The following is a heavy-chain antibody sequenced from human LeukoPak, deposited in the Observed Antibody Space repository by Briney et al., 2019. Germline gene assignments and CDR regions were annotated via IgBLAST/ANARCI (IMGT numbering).Heavy chain of an antibody. J-gene: IGHJ4*02. CDR2: IYYSGST. CDR1: GGSISSYY. CDR3: ARDRSNTHYFDY. D-gene: IGHD2/OR15-2a*01. V-gene: IGHV4-59*12. Sequence: SETLSLTCTVSGGSISSYYWSWIRQPPGKGLEWIGYIYYSGSTNYNPSLKSRVTISVDTSKNQFSLKLTSVTAADTAVYYCARDRSNTHYFDYWGQGTLVTVSS.